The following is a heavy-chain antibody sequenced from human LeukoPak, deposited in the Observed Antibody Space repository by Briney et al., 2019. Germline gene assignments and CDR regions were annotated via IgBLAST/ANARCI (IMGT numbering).Heavy chain of an antibody. Sequence: SETLSLTCAVYGGSFSGYYWSWIRQPPGKGLEWIGEINHSGSTNYNPSLKSRVTIPVDTSKNQFSLKLSSVTAADTAVYYCAIARSGWLRYYFDYWGQGTLVTVSS. CDR1: GGSFSGYY. CDR3: AIARSGWLRYYFDY. CDR2: INHSGST. J-gene: IGHJ4*02. D-gene: IGHD6-19*01. V-gene: IGHV4-34*01.